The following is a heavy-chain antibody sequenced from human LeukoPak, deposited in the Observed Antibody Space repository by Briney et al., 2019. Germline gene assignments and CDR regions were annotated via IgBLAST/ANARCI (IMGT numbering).Heavy chain of an antibody. D-gene: IGHD4-23*01. J-gene: IGHJ5*02. CDR3: ARDYGRQTTVVTPT. Sequence: PSQTLSLTCTVSGGSISSGGYYWSWLRQHPGKGLEWIGYIYYSGSTYYNPSLKSRVTISVDTSKNQFSLKLSSATAADTAVYYCARDYGRQTTVVTPTWGQGTLVTVSS. CDR2: IYYSGST. CDR1: GGSISSGGYY. V-gene: IGHV4-31*03.